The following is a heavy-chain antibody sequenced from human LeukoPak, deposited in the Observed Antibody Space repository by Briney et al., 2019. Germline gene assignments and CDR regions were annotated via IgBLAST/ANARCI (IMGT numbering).Heavy chain of an antibody. CDR1: GGSISSSSYY. CDR3: ARGLFFYYGSGSYYSPVDY. D-gene: IGHD3-10*01. Sequence: PSETLSLTCTVSGGSISSSSYYWGWIRQPPGKGLEWIGSIYYSGSTYYNPSLKSRVTISVDTSKNQFSLKLSSVTAADTAVYYCARGLFFYYGSGSYYSPVDYWGQGTLVTVSS. J-gene: IGHJ4*02. V-gene: IGHV4-39*07. CDR2: IYYSGST.